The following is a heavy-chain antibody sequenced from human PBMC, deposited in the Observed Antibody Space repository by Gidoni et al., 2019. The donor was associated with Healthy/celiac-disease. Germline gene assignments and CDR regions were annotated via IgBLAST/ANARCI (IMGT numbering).Heavy chain of an antibody. D-gene: IGHD3-10*01. CDR2: IYYSGST. J-gene: IGHJ6*02. CDR1: GGSISSGGYY. V-gene: IGHV4-31*03. CDR3: ARDAGRFGELDYYYGMDV. Sequence: QFQLQDSGPGLVKPSQTLSLTCPVSGGSISSGGYYWSWIPQHPWKGLEWIVYIYYSGSTYYNPSLKSRVTISVDTSKNQFSLKLSSVTAADTAVYYCARDAGRFGELDYYYGMDVWGQGTTVTVSS.